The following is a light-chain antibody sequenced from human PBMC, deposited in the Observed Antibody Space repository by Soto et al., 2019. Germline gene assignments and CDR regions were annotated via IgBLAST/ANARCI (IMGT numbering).Light chain of an antibody. J-gene: IGKJ1*01. Sequence: EIVMTQSTATLSVSPGERATLSCMASQSVGSNLAWYQLKPGQAPRLLIYGASTRATGIPARFSGSGSGTDFTLTISSLQSEDFAIYFCQQYNNWPPDRTFGQGTKVEIK. CDR3: QQYNNWPPDRT. V-gene: IGKV3-15*01. CDR2: GAS. CDR1: QSVGSN.